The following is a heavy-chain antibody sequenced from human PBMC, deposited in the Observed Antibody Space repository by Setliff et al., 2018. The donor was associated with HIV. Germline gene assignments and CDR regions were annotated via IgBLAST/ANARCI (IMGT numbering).Heavy chain of an antibody. CDR3: ARAPTGVTNAFDI. CDR1: GGSIRSHY. J-gene: IGHJ3*02. D-gene: IGHD2-8*02. V-gene: IGHV4-4*09. CDR2: FYHTGST. Sequence: PSETLSLTCTVSGGSIRSHYWSWIRQPPGKGLEWIGSFYHTGSTHYNPSLKSRTTMSLDTSKNQFYLRLSSVTAADTAVYYCARAPTGVTNAFDIWGQGTMVTVSS.